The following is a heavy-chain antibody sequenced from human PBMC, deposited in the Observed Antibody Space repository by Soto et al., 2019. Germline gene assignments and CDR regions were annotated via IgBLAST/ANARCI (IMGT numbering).Heavy chain of an antibody. J-gene: IGHJ4*02. CDR1: GFIFSNYG. CDR3: GKSGGGGYDSNNDYSSGLLMAPS. V-gene: IGHV3-33*06. Sequence: PGGSLRLSCAASGFIFSNYGMRWVRQAPGKGLEWVALIYYDGSYENYADSVRGRFTISRDNSKSTLWLQMNSLRVEDTAVYYWGKSGGGGYDSNNDYSSGLLMAPSWGQGTLVTVSS. CDR2: IYYDGSYE. D-gene: IGHD3-22*01.